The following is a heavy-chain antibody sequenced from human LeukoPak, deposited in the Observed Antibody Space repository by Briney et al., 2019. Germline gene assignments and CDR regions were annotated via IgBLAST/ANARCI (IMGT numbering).Heavy chain of an antibody. V-gene: IGHV3-30*01. CDR2: ISYDGSNK. D-gene: IGHD6-19*01. CDR3: ARDHGSGWFPKLIGY. Sequence: GRSLRLSCAASGFTFSSYAMHWVRQAPGKGLEWVAVISYDGSNKYYADSVKGRFTISRDNSKNTLYLQMNSLRAVDTAVYYCARDHGSGWFPKLIGYWGQGTLVTVSS. CDR1: GFTFSSYA. J-gene: IGHJ4*02.